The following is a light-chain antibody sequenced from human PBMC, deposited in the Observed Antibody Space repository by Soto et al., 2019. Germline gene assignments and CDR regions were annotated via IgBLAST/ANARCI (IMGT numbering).Light chain of an antibody. Sequence: QSALTQPASVSGSPGQSITISCTGTSSDVGSYNLVSWYQQHPGKAPKLMIYEGSKRPSGVSNRFFGSKSDNTASLTISGLQAEDEADYYCTSYASSSTYVFGTGTKLTVL. CDR3: TSYASSSTYV. V-gene: IGLV2-14*02. CDR2: EGS. J-gene: IGLJ1*01. CDR1: SSDVGSYNL.